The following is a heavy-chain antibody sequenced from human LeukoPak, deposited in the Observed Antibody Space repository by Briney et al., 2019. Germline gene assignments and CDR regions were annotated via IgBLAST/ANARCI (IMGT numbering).Heavy chain of an antibody. D-gene: IGHD5-24*01. CDR1: GFIFNTYS. CDR2: ISSSRGSYI. J-gene: IGHJ4*02. V-gene: IGHV3-21*06. Sequence: GGSLRLSCVASGFIFNTYSMNWVRQAPGKGLEWVSSISSSRGSYIYYGDSVRGRSTVSRDNAKNLLYLQMNSLRVEDTAVYYCARGTDGYNIDYWGQGTVVTVSS. CDR3: ARGTDGYNIDY.